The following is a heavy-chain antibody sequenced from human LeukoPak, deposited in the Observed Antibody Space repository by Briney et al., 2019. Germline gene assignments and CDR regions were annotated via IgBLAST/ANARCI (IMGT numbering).Heavy chain of an antibody. Sequence: SVKVSCKASGGTFSSYAISWVRQGPGQGLEWMGRIIPILDIANYAQKFQGRVTITADKSTSTAYMELSSLRSEDTSVYYCASMLPHPGLVPDDNYYYGMDVWGQGTTVTVSS. CDR2: IIPILDIA. D-gene: IGHD3/OR15-3a*01. J-gene: IGHJ6*02. CDR1: GGTFSSYA. V-gene: IGHV1-69*04. CDR3: ASMLPHPGLVPDDNYYYGMDV.